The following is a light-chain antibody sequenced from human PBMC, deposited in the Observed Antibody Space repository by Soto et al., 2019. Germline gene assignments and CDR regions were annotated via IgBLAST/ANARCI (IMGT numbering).Light chain of an antibody. V-gene: IGKV3-20*01. CDR3: QQYDNSPLT. J-gene: IGKJ4*01. CDR2: GAS. Sequence: DIVLTQSPGTLSLSPGERATLSCRASQSVSSSYLAWYQQKPGQAPRLLIFGASNRATSIPDRFSGGGSGTDFTLTISRLEPEDFAVYYCQQYDNSPLTFGGGTKVEIK. CDR1: QSVSSSY.